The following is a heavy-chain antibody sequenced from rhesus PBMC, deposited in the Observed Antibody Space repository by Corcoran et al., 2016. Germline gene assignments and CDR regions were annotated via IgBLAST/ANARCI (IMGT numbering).Heavy chain of an antibody. Sequence: QVQLQESGPAVVKPSETLSLICAVSGGSIRSSNWLDWIRNSPVQGLEWVGGIYGSSSSTVYSPSLKSRVTLSIDKSKNQFSLKLSSVTAADTAVYFCARHLGSSYGWRFDVWGAGVLVTVSS. CDR3: ARHLGSSYGWRFDV. CDR2: IYGSSSST. D-gene: IGHD6-43*01. CDR1: GGSIRSSNW. V-gene: IGHV4-93*02. J-gene: IGHJ5-1*01.